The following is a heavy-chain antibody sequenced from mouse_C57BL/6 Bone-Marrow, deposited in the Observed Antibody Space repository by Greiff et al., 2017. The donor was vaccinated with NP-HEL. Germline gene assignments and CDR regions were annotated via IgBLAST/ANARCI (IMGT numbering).Heavy chain of an antibody. D-gene: IGHD4-1*01. CDR1: GYTFTDYY. Sequence: VQLQQSGPELVKPGASVKISCKASGYTFTDYYMNWVKQSHGKSLEWIGDINPNNGGTSYNQKFKGKATLTVDKSSSTAYMELRSLTSEDSAVYYCARLELGRYFDYWGQGTTLTVSS. J-gene: IGHJ2*01. V-gene: IGHV1-26*01. CDR2: INPNNGGT. CDR3: ARLELGRYFDY.